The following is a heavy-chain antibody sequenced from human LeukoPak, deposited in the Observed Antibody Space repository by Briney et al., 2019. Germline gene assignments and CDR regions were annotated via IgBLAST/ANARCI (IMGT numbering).Heavy chain of an antibody. Sequence: GGSLRLSCAASGFTFSSYWMNWVRQAPGKGLEWVSYISSSSSTIYYADSVKGRFTISRDNGKNSLYLQMNSLRAEDTAVYYCASWMTTVNYGMDVRGQGTTVTVSS. J-gene: IGHJ6*02. CDR1: GFTFSSYW. CDR3: ASWMTTVNYGMDV. CDR2: ISSSSSTI. D-gene: IGHD4-17*01. V-gene: IGHV3-48*01.